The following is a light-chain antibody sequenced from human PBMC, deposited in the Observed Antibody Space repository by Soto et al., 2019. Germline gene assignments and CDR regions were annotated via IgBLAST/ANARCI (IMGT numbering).Light chain of an antibody. V-gene: IGKV1-5*03. Sequence: DIQMTQSPSTLSASVGDRVTITCRASQSISNWLAWYQQKPGKAPKLLIYKESSLESGVPSGFSGSGSGTEFTLTISSLQPDDFATYYCQQYNSYSMYTFGQGTKLEIK. CDR3: QQYNSYSMYT. CDR2: KES. CDR1: QSISNW. J-gene: IGKJ2*01.